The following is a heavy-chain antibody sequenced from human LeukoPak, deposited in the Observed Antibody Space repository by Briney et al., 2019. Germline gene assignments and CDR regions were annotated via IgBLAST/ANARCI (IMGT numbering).Heavy chain of an antibody. CDR2: ISSSSSYI. D-gene: IGHD3-22*01. CDR3: ARERRYDSSGYYYY. J-gene: IGHJ4*02. Sequence: PGGSLRLSCAASGFTFSSYSMNWVRQAPGKGLEWVSSISSSSSYIYYADTVKGRFTISRDNAKNSLYLQMNSLRAEDTAVYYCARERRYDSSGYYYYWGQGTLVTVSS. CDR1: GFTFSSYS. V-gene: IGHV3-21*01.